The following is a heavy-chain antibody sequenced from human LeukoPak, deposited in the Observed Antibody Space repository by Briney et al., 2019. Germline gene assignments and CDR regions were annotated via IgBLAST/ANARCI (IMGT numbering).Heavy chain of an antibody. CDR1: GGSMSTYY. J-gene: IGHJ4*02. V-gene: IGHV4-59*08. CDR2: IYYSGST. D-gene: IGHD6-6*01. CDR3: ARHREFSSSGNYFDY. Sequence: PSETLSLTCTVSGGSMSTYYWAWIRQPPGKPLEWIGYIYYSGSTTYNPSLKSRVTISLDTSKNQFSLKLRSVTAADTAVYYCARHREFSSSGNYFDYWGQGTLVTVSP.